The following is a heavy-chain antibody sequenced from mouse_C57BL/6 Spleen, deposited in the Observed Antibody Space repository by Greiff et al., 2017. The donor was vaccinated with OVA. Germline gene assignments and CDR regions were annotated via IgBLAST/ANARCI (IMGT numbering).Heavy chain of an antibody. J-gene: IGHJ1*03. CDR1: GFSLTSYG. Sequence: QLQQSGPGLVQPSQSLSITCTVSGFSLTSYGVHWVRQSPGKGLEWLGVIWSGGSTDYNAAFISRLSISKDNSKSQVFFKMNSLQADDTAIYYCATNWAYWYFDVWGTGTTVTVSS. D-gene: IGHD4-1*01. V-gene: IGHV2-2*01. CDR3: ATNWAYWYFDV. CDR2: IWSGGST.